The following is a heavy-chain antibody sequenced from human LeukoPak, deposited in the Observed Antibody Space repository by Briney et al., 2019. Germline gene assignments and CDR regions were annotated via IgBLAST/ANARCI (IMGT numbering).Heavy chain of an antibody. CDR2: ISSSSRHT. Sequence: GGSLRLSCAASGFIFSDYYMGWTRQAPGKGLEWVSYISSSSRHTNYADSVKGRFTISRDDAKNSLFLQMKSLTADDTAVYYCARDSSVWGLDYWGQGTLVTVSS. CDR1: GFIFSDYY. CDR3: ARDSSVWGLDY. V-gene: IGHV3-11*06. J-gene: IGHJ4*02. D-gene: IGHD6-19*01.